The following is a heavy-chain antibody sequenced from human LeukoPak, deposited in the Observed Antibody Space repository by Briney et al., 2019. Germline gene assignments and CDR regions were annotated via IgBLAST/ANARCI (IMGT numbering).Heavy chain of an antibody. CDR2: IYSGGST. Sequence: GSLRLSCAASGFIVSNNYMSWVRQAPGKGLEWVSVIYSGGSTFYADSVEGRFTISRHNSKNKVYLQMNSLRAEDTAVYYCARVRGQYFFDYWGQGILVTVSS. CDR3: ARVRGQYFFDY. CDR1: GFIVSNNY. V-gene: IGHV3-53*04. D-gene: IGHD3-16*01. J-gene: IGHJ4*02.